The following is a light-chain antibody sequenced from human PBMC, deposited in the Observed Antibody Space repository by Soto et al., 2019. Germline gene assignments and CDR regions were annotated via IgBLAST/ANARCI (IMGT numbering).Light chain of an antibody. V-gene: IGKV1-39*01. CDR1: QRIDTY. J-gene: IGKJ2*01. CDR2: AAS. Sequence: DIQLTQSPSSLSASVGDRVTITCRASQRIDTYLNWYQQKPGKAPSLLIYAASRLQSGVPSRFRGSGSETHFALTISCLQPEDFATDYSHQGYRPHRTFGQGTTFEIK. CDR3: HQGYRPHRT.